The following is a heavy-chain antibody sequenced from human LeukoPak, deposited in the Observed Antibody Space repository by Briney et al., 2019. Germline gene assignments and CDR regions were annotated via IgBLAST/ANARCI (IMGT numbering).Heavy chain of an antibody. V-gene: IGHV4-59*01. CDR3: ARAHGDPGWYRYFDL. Sequence: PSETLSLTCTVSGGSISSYYWSWIRQPPGKGLEWIGYIYYSGSTNYNPSLKSRVTISVDTSKNQFSLKLSSVTAADTAVYYCARAHGDPGWYRYFDLWGRGTLVTVSS. D-gene: IGHD4-17*01. CDR2: IYYSGST. J-gene: IGHJ2*01. CDR1: GGSISSYY.